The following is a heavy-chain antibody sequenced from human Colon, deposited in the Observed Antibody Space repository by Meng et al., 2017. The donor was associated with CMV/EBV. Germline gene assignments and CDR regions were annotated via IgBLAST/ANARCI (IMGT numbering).Heavy chain of an antibody. CDR3: VRHQYSGYDNYFYDRLPCDY. CDR2: TYYSGNT. CDR1: GDSISGYY. V-gene: IGHV4-59*08. Sequence: QVQLQESGLGLVKPSETLSLTCTGSGDSISGYYWSWIRQPPGKGLEWIGHTYYSGNTNYNPSLESRVTISVDTSENQFSLKLSSVTAADTAVYYCVRHQYSGYDNYFYDRLPCDYWGQGTLVTVSS. J-gene: IGHJ4*02. D-gene: IGHD5-12*01.